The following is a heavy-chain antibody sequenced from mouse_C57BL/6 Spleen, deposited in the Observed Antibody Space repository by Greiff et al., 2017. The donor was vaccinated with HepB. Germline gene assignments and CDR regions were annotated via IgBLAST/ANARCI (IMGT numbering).Heavy chain of an antibody. CDR3: ARSIYDGYYDYAMDY. J-gene: IGHJ4*01. D-gene: IGHD2-3*01. CDR2: INPSSGYT. CDR1: GYTFTSYT. V-gene: IGHV1-4*01. Sequence: VKLQQSGAELARPGASVKMSCKASGYTFTSYTMHWVKQRPGQGLEWIGYINPSSGYTKYNQKFKDKATLTADKSSSTAYMQLSSLTSEDSAVYYCARSIYDGYYDYAMDYWGQGTSVTVSS.